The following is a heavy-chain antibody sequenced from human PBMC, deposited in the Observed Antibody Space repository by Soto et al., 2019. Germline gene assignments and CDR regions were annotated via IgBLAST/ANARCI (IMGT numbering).Heavy chain of an antibody. V-gene: IGHV4-59*01. Sequence: SETLSLTCTVSVESISIYYWSWIRQPPGKGLEWIGYMYYSGSTNYNPDLKRRVTISVDTSKNHFSLKLSSVTAADTAVYYCARDAGGPADYWGQGTLVTVSS. CDR3: ARDAGGPADY. J-gene: IGHJ4*02. CDR1: VESISIYY. D-gene: IGHD2-15*01. CDR2: MYYSGST.